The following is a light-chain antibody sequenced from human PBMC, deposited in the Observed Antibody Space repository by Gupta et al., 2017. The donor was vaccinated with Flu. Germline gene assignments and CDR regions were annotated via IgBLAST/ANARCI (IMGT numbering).Light chain of an antibody. CDR3: QQLNSYPT. J-gene: IGKJ3*01. CDR2: AAS. CDR1: QGISSY. V-gene: IGKV1-9*01. Sequence: SPSFLSASVGDRVTITCRASQGISSYLAWYQQKPGKAPKLLIYAASTLQSGVPSRFSDSGSGTEFTLTISSLQPEDFATYYCQQLNSYPTFGPGTKVDIK.